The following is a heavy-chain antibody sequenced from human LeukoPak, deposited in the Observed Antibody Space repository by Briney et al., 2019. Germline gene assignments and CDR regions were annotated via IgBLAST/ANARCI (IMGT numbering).Heavy chain of an antibody. V-gene: IGHV1-8*01. CDR2: MNPNSGNT. CDR3: ARPHCSSTDCHPPEWFDP. Sequence: GASVKVSCKTSGYTFNNYDINWVRQATGQGLEWMGWMNPNSGNTGYAQKFQGRVTMTRNTSISTAYMELSSLRSEDTAVYYCARPHCSSTDCHPPEWFDPWGQGTLVTVSS. D-gene: IGHD2-2*01. CDR1: GYTFNNYD. J-gene: IGHJ5*02.